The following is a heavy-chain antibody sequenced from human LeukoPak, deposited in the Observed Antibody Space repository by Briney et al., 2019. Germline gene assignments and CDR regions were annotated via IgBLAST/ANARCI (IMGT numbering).Heavy chain of an antibody. D-gene: IGHD3-22*01. CDR2: ISVSNGYT. Sequence: GASVKVSCKASGYTFTSYGVTWVRQAPGQGLEWMGWISVSNGYTNYAQNFQGRVTVTTDTSTSTAYMELRSLRSDDTAVYYCARVHYDGSGYHCYYFDYWGQGTLVTVSS. CDR3: ARVHYDGSGYHCYYFDY. CDR1: GYTFTSYG. J-gene: IGHJ4*02. V-gene: IGHV1-18*01.